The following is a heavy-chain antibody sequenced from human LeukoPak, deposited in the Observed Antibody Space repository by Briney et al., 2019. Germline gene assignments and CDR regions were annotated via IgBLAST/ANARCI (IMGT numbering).Heavy chain of an antibody. Sequence: GGSLRLSCAAFEFTFSNYWMSWVRQAPGKGLEWVANIKQDGSGKYYVDSVKGRFTISRDNAKKSLYLQMNSLRAGDTAVYYCARDDYSNYYYYYYYGMDVWGQGTTVTVSS. CDR3: ARDDYSNYYYYYYYGMDV. CDR1: EFTFSNYW. CDR2: IKQDGSGK. J-gene: IGHJ6*02. D-gene: IGHD4-4*01. V-gene: IGHV3-7*01.